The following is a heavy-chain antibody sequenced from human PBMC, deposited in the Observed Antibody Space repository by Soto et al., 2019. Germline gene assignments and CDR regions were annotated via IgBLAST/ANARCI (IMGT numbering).Heavy chain of an antibody. CDR2: IYYSGST. J-gene: IGHJ4*02. D-gene: IGHD1-26*01. V-gene: IGHV4-39*01. CDR3: ARHKSPVVVGGVDD. Sequence: SETLSLTCTVSGGSISSSSYYWGWIRQPPGKGLEWIGSIYYSGSTYYNPSLKSRVTISVDTSKNQLSLKLNSVTAADTAVYYCARHKSPVVVGGVDDWGQGTLVTVSS. CDR1: GGSISSSSYY.